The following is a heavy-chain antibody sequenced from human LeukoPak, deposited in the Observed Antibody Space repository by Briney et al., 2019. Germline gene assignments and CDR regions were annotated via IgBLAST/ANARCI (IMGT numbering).Heavy chain of an antibody. CDR3: ARDLQRYYYYGMDV. CDR1: GFTVSSNY. CDR2: IYSGGST. J-gene: IGHJ6*02. V-gene: IGHV3-66*01. Sequence: GGSLRLSCAASGFTVSSNYMSWVRQAPGKGLEWVSVIYSGGSTYYADSVKGRFTISRDNSKNTLYLQVNSLRAEDTAVYYCARDLQRYYYYGMDVWGQGTTVTVSS.